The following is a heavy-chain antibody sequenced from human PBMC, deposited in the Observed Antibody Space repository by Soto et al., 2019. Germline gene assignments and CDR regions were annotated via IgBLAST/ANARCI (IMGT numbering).Heavy chain of an antibody. CDR3: ARFNSNDGVYAPDY. CDR2: IYYSGST. CDR1: GGSISSYY. Sequence: SETLSLTCTVSGGSISSYYWSWIRQPPGKGLEWIGYIYYSGSTNYNPSLKSRVTISVDTSKNQFSLKLSSVTAADTAVYYCARFNSNDGVYAPDYWGQGTLVTVSS. V-gene: IGHV4-59*01. D-gene: IGHD2-8*01. J-gene: IGHJ4*02.